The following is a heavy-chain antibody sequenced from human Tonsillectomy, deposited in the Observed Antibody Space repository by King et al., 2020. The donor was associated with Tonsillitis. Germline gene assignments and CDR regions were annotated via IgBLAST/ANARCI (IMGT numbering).Heavy chain of an antibody. CDR3: ARGDYSHNSYFDS. V-gene: IGHV3-30-3*01. Sequence: VQLVESGGGVVQPGRSLRLSCAASGFTFIHYALHWVRQAPGKGLEWVAVKSYAETNKNYADSVKGRFTISRDNSKNTLYLQIDRLRGDDAAVYYCARGDYSHNSYFDSWGQGTLVTVSS. CDR1: GFTFIHYA. CDR2: KSYAETNK. D-gene: IGHD4-11*01. J-gene: IGHJ4*02.